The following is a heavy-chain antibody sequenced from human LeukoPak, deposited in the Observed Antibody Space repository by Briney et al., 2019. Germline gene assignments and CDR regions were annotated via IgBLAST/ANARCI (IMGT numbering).Heavy chain of an antibody. D-gene: IGHD6-13*01. V-gene: IGHV3-30-3*01. CDR2: ISYDGSNK. J-gene: IGHJ4*02. Sequence: GRSLRLSCAASGFTFSSYAMHWVRQAPGKGLEWVAVISYDGSNKYYADSVKGRFTISRDNSKNTLYLQMNSLRAEDTAVYYCARDQGSSWYYFDYGGQGTLVTVSS. CDR1: GFTFSSYA. CDR3: ARDQGSSWYYFDY.